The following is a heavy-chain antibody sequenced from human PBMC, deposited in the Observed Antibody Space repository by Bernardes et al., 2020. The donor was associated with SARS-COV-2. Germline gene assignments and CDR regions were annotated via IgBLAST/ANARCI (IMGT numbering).Heavy chain of an antibody. CDR1: GFTFSTYG. CDR2: ISNDGSNK. Sequence: GWSLRLSCAASGFTFSTYGMHWVRQAPGKGLEWVALISNDGSNKYYADSVKGRFTISRDNAKNTLYLQMNSLRAEDTAVFYCAGYGSGSYKWFDPWGKGTLVTVSS. D-gene: IGHD3-10*01. V-gene: IGHV3-30*03. J-gene: IGHJ5*02. CDR3: AGYGSGSYKWFDP.